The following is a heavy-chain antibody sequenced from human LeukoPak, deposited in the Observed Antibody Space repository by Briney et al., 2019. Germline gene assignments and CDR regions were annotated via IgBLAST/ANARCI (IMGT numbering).Heavy chain of an antibody. CDR3: ARCSGGLYYYYMDV. CDR2: ISRSGDTI. V-gene: IGHV3-11*01. J-gene: IGHJ6*03. D-gene: IGHD2-15*01. CDR1: EFTFSDHN. Sequence: GGPLRLSCAGSEFTFSDHNMSWIRKAPGKGLKCVSYISRSGDTIYYADSVKGRFTISRDNAKKSLYLQMNSLRAEDTAVYYCARCSGGLYYYYMDVWGKGTTVTVSS.